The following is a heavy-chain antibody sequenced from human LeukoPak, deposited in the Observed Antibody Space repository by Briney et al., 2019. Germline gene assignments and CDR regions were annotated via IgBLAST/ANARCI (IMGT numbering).Heavy chain of an antibody. CDR2: INPNSGST. Sequence: ASVKVSCKASGYTFTGYYMHWVRQAPGQGLEWMGRINPNSGSTNYAQKFQGRVTMTRDTSISTAYMELSRLRSDDTAVYYCAREETSGGFDYWGQGTLVTVSS. CDR3: AREETSGGFDY. J-gene: IGHJ4*02. CDR1: GYTFTGYY. D-gene: IGHD3-10*01. V-gene: IGHV1-2*06.